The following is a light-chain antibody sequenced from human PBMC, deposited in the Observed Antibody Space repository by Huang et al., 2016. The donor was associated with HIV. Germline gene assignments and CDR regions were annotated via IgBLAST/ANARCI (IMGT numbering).Light chain of an antibody. CDR1: PGVHTSY. CDR2: GAP. Sequence: EIVLTQSPVTLSLSPGEGASLSCRARPGVHTSYLAWYQQKPGQAPRLLIFGAPNRATGVPHRFRGSESGTDFTLTISGLDPEDFAVYYCQQYGTLPYTFGQGTKLEI. J-gene: IGKJ2*01. V-gene: IGKV3-20*01. CDR3: QQYGTLPYT.